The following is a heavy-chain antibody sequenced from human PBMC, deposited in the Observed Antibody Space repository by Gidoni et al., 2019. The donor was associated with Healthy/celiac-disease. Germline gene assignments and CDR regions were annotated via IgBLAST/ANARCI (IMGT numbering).Heavy chain of an antibody. CDR2: INHSGCT. J-gene: IGHJ4*02. Sequence: QVQLQQWGAGLLKPSETLSLTCAVYGGSFSGYSWSWIRQPPGTGLEWIGEINHSGCTNYNPSLKSRVTISVDTSKNKFSLKLSSVTAADTAVYYCARFWGQQLEPWGQGTLVTVSS. D-gene: IGHD6-13*01. CDR1: GGSFSGYS. V-gene: IGHV4-34*01. CDR3: ARFWGQQLEP.